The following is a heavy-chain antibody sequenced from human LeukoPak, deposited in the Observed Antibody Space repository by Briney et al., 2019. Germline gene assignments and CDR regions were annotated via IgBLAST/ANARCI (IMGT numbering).Heavy chain of an antibody. D-gene: IGHD1-20*01. CDR3: ARVQYNWNDAWFDP. CDR1: GGTFSSYA. V-gene: IGHV1-69*05. CDR2: IIPIFGTA. J-gene: IGHJ5*02. Sequence: SVKVSCEASGGTFSSYAISWVRQAPGQGLEWMGRIIPIFGTANYAQKFQGRVTITTDESTSTAYMELSSLRSEDTAVYYCARVQYNWNDAWFDPSGQGTLVTVSS.